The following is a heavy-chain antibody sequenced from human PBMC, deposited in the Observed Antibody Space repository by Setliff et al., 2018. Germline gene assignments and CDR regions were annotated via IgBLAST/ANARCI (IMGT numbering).Heavy chain of an antibody. V-gene: IGHV1-3*01. J-gene: IGHJ4*02. D-gene: IGHD3-22*01. CDR1: GYTFTTHG. CDR3: ARGGGVNDDNSGFYRSFDY. CDR2: FNVGHGYT. Sequence: GASVKVSCKASGYTFTTHGLHWVRQAPGQRLEWMGWFNVGHGYTKYSQKFQGRVTTTSDTSASTAYMELNSLRSEDTALYYCARGGGVNDDNSGFYRSFDYWGQGTLVTVS.